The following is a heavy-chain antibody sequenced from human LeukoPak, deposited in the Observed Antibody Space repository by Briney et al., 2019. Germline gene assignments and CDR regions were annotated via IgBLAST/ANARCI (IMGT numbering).Heavy chain of an antibody. D-gene: IGHD2-21*02. CDR3: ARGIVVVTDGEYFQH. J-gene: IGHJ1*01. CDR2: IIPILGIA. CDR1: GGTFSSYA. V-gene: IGHV1-69*04. Sequence: SVKVSCKASGGTFSSYAISWVRQAPGQGLEWMGRIIPILGIANYAQKFQGRVTITADKSTSTAYMELSSLRSEDTAVYYCARGIVVVTDGEYFQHWGQGTLVTVSS.